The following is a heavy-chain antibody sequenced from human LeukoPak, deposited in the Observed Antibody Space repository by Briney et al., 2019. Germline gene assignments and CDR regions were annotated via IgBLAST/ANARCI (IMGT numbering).Heavy chain of an antibody. D-gene: IGHD3-16*01. CDR3: ARDKSMNTWHAFDI. J-gene: IGHJ3*02. V-gene: IGHV4-31*03. CDR2: IYYSGST. Sequence: PSETLSLTCTVSGGSISSGGYYWSWIRQHPGKGLEWIGYIYYSGSTYYNPSLKSRVTISVDTSKNQFSLKLSSVTAADTAVYYCARDKSMNTWHAFDIWGQGTMVTVSS. CDR1: GGSISSGGYY.